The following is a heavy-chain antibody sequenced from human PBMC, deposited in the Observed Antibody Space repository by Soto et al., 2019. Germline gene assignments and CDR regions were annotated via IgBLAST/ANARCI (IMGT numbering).Heavy chain of an antibody. CDR2: IRSKAYGETT. CDR3: SRGFYANTSYPRFDF. Sequence: GGSLRLSCTGSGFTFGDYAVSWFRQAPGKGLECVGFIRSKAYGETTDYAASVKGRFTISRDDSRTIAYLRMNSLKTEDTATYYCSRGFYANTSYPRFDFWGQGTLVTVSS. CDR1: GFTFGDYA. V-gene: IGHV3-49*03. J-gene: IGHJ4*02. D-gene: IGHD2-21*01.